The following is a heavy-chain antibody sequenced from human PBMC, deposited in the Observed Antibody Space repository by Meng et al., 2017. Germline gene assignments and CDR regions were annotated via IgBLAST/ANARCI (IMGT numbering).Heavy chain of an antibody. V-gene: IGHV3-21*01. J-gene: IGHJ4*02. Sequence: VQRVGSGGGLVTPAGSLRLCWSDSGFTFSSYSMNWVRQAPGKGLEWVSSISSSSSYTYYADSVKGRVTISRDNAKNSLYLKMNSLRAEDTAVYYCARESHSSGWTYWGQGTLVTVSS. CDR1: GFTFSSYS. CDR3: ARESHSSGWTY. CDR2: ISSSSSYT. D-gene: IGHD6-19*01.